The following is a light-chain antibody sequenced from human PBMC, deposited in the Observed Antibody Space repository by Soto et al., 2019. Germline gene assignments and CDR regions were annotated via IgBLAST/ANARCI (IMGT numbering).Light chain of an antibody. CDR1: NSDIGAYDY. CDR3: SSYTSTSTPVI. V-gene: IGLV2-14*01. Sequence: QSVLTQPASVSGSPGQSITISCTGTNSDIGAYDYVSWYQQHPGKAPKLMIYEVTNRPSGVSNRFSASKSGNTASLTISGLQAEDEADYYCSSYTSTSTPVIFGGGTQLTVL. CDR2: EVT. J-gene: IGLJ2*01.